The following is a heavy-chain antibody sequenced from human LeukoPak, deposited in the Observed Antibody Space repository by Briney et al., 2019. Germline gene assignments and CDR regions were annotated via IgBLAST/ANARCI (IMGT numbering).Heavy chain of an antibody. J-gene: IGHJ3*02. CDR1: GFPFSSYD. Sequence: GGSLRLSCAASGFPFSSYDMHWVRQAPGKGLEWVAFIRYDGGSKYYADSVKGRFAISRDNSKNTLYLQMNSLRAEDTAVYYCARNMVRGYEDAFDIWGQGTMVTVSS. V-gene: IGHV3-30*02. D-gene: IGHD3-10*01. CDR2: IRYDGGSK. CDR3: ARNMVRGYEDAFDI.